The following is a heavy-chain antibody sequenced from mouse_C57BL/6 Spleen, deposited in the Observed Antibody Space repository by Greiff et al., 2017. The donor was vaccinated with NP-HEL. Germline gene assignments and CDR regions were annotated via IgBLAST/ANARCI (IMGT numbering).Heavy chain of an antibody. V-gene: IGHV4-1*01. CDR2: INPDSSTI. Sequence: AGGGVDFSRYWMSWVRRAPGKGLEWIGEINPDSSTINYAPSLKDKFIISRDNAKNTLYLQMSKVRSEDTALYYCARGYSIGAMDYWGQGTSVTVSS. J-gene: IGHJ4*01. D-gene: IGHD2-5*01. CDR1: GVDFSRYW. CDR3: ARGYSIGAMDY.